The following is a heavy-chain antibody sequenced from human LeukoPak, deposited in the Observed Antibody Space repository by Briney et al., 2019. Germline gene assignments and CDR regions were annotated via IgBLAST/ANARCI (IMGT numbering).Heavy chain of an antibody. CDR2: FDPEDGET. CDR1: GYTLTELS. V-gene: IGHV1-24*01. CDR3: ATDTSTIAARPSHYYYYYGMDV. J-gene: IGHJ6*02. D-gene: IGHD6-6*01. Sequence: ASVKVSCKVSGYTLTELSMHWVRQAPGKGLEWMGGFDPEDGETTYAQKFQGRVTMTEDTSTDTAYMELSSLRSEDTAVYYCATDTSTIAARPSHYYYYYGMDVWGQGTTVTVSS.